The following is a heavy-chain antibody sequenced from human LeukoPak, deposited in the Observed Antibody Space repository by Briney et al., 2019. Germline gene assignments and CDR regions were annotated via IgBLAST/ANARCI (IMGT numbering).Heavy chain of an antibody. J-gene: IGHJ4*02. V-gene: IGHV3-21*01. Sequence: KPGGSLRLSFAASGFTFSSYAMNWVRQAPGKGLEWASSITSSSGYIYYADSMKGRFTTSRDNAKNSLYLQMNSLRAEDTAVYYCARSDDYGDYLVDYWGQGTLVTVSS. D-gene: IGHD4-17*01. CDR1: GFTFSSYA. CDR2: ITSSSGYI. CDR3: ARSDDYGDYLVDY.